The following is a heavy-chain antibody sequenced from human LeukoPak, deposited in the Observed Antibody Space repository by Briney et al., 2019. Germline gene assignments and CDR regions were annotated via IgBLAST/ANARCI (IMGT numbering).Heavy chain of an antibody. D-gene: IGHD1-26*01. CDR2: IYYSGST. CDR3: ARHIPSGATLDY. Sequence: SETLSLTCAVYGGSFSGYYWSWIRQPPGKGLEWIGYIYYSGSTNYNPSLKSRVTISVDTSKNQFSLKLSSVTAADTAVYYCARHIPSGATLDYWGQGTLVTVSS. V-gene: IGHV4-59*08. CDR1: GGSFSGYY. J-gene: IGHJ4*02.